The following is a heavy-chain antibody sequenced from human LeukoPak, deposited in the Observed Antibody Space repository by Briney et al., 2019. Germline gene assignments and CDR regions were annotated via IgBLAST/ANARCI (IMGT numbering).Heavy chain of an antibody. CDR2: ISSSSSYI. D-gene: IGHD6-19*01. Sequence: GGSLRLSCAASGFTFSSYSMNWVRQAPGKGLEWVSSISSSSSYIYYADSVKGRFTISRDNAKNSLYLQMNSLRAEDTAVYYCVRDYSSGWRLDYWGQGTLVTVSS. CDR1: GFTFSSYS. CDR3: VRDYSSGWRLDY. V-gene: IGHV3-21*01. J-gene: IGHJ4*02.